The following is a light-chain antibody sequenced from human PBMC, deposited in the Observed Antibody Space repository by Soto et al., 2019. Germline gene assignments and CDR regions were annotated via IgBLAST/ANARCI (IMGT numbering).Light chain of an antibody. J-gene: IGKJ4*01. CDR1: HSISTW. CDR2: KAS. V-gene: IGKV1-5*03. CDR3: QQYNNYPRT. Sequence: DIQMTQSPSTLSASVGDRVNITCRASHSISTWLAWYQRKPAKAPKLLIYKASSLESGVPSRFSGSGSGTEFTLTISSLQPDDFATYYCQQYNNYPRTFGGGTKVEIK.